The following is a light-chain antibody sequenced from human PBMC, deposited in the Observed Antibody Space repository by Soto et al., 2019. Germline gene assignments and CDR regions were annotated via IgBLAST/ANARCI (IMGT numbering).Light chain of an antibody. CDR1: QSISSW. J-gene: IGKJ1*01. CDR3: EQYNSYSWT. Sequence: DIQMTQSPSTLSASVGDRVTITCRASQSISSWLAWYQQKPGKAPKLLIYDASSLESGVPSRFSGSGSGTEFTLTISSLQPDDFATYYCEQYNSYSWTVGQGTKV. V-gene: IGKV1-5*01. CDR2: DAS.